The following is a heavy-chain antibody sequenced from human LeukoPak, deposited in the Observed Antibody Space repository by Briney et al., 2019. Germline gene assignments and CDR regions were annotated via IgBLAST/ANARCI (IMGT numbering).Heavy chain of an antibody. CDR1: GYTFTSYY. CDR3: ARVMGRYCSGGSCLPYFDY. J-gene: IGHJ4*02. CDR2: INPSGGST. D-gene: IGHD2-15*01. V-gene: IGHV1-46*01. Sequence: ASVKVSCKASGYTFTSYYMHWVRQAPGQGLEWMGIINPSGGSTSYAQKFQGRVTMTRDMSTSTDYMELSSLRSEDTAVYYCARVMGRYCSGGSCLPYFDYWGQGTLVTVSS.